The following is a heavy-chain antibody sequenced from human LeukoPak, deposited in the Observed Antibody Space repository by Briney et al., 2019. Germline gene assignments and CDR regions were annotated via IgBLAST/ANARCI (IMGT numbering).Heavy chain of an antibody. Sequence: SETLSLTCVVYGGSLSDYYWSWIRQPPGKGLEWIGEINHSGSTNYNPSLKSRVTISVDTSKNQFSLKLSSVTAADTAVYFCARVNYGDRDYWGQGTLVTVSS. CDR1: GGSLSDYY. J-gene: IGHJ4*02. D-gene: IGHD4-17*01. V-gene: IGHV4-34*01. CDR3: ARVNYGDRDY. CDR2: INHSGST.